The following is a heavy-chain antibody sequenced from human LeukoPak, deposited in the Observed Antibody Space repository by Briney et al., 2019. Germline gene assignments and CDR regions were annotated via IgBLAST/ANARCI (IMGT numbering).Heavy chain of an antibody. CDR1: GYTFTSYD. J-gene: IGHJ5*02. Sequence: VASVKVSCKASGYTFTSYDINWVRQATGQGPEWMGWMNPNSGNTGYAQKFQGRVTMTRNTSISTAYMGLSSLRSEDTAVYYCARGGNDFWSGYNWFDPWGQGTLVTVSS. CDR2: MNPNSGNT. D-gene: IGHD3-3*01. CDR3: ARGGNDFWSGYNWFDP. V-gene: IGHV1-8*01.